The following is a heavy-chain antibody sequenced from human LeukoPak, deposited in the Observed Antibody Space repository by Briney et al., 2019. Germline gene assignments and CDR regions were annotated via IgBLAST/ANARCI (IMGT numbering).Heavy chain of an antibody. Sequence: ASVKVSCKASGYTFTSYYMHWVRQAPGQGLEWMGIINPSGGSTSYARKFQGRVTMTRDTSTSTVYMELSSLRSEDTAVYYCARASSRDRLYSSSWYGFDPWGQGTLVTVSS. V-gene: IGHV1-46*01. CDR1: GYTFTSYY. CDR3: ARASSRDRLYSSSWYGFDP. J-gene: IGHJ5*02. CDR2: INPSGGST. D-gene: IGHD6-13*01.